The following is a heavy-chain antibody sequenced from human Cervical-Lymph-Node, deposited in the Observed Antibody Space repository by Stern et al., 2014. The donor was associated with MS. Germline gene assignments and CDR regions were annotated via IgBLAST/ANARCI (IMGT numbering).Heavy chain of an antibody. Sequence: VQLVESGAEVKKPGASVKVSCKASGYTFTSYGISWVRQAPGQGLELMGWISASIGNTNQAQKLQGRVTMTTDTSTSTAYMELRSLRSDDTAVYYCARGLLGSENAFDIWGQGTMVPVPS. CDR3: ARGLLGSENAFDI. D-gene: IGHD2-15*01. CDR1: GYTFTSYG. CDR2: ISASIGNT. J-gene: IGHJ3*02. V-gene: IGHV1-18*01.